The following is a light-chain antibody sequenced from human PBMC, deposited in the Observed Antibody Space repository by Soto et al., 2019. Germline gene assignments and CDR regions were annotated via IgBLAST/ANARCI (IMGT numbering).Light chain of an antibody. CDR1: QSVSSN. Sequence: EIVMTQSPATLSVSLGERATLSCRASQSVSSNLAWYQQKPAQAPRLLIYGASTRATDVPARFSGSESGTEFTFTISSLQSEDFAVYYCQQYKNWPWTFGLGTKVEIK. J-gene: IGKJ1*01. CDR2: GAS. CDR3: QQYKNWPWT. V-gene: IGKV3-15*01.